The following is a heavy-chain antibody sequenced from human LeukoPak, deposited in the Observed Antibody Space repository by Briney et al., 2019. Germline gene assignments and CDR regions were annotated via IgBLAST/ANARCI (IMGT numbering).Heavy chain of an antibody. J-gene: IGHJ3*02. CDR3: ASVKRGLLWFGELKNAFDI. CDR1: GFTFSSYW. Sequence: PGGSLRLSCAASGFTFSSYWMDWVRQAPGKGLVWVSRINSDGSSTNYADSVKGRFTISRDNAKNTLYLQMNSLRAEDTAVYYCASVKRGLLWFGELKNAFDIWGQGTMVTVSS. D-gene: IGHD3-10*01. V-gene: IGHV3-74*01. CDR2: INSDGSST.